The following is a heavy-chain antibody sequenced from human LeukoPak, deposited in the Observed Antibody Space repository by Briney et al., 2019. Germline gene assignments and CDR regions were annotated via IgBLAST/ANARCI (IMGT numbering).Heavy chain of an antibody. CDR1: GFTFRTCN. D-gene: IGHD2/OR15-2a*01. J-gene: IGHJ3*02. Sequence: GGSLRLSCVASGFTFRTCNMNWVRQAPGKRLEWVSYISSDSSTIFYADSVKGRFTISRDNSKNTLYLQMNSLRAEDTAVYYCAKELFPTYDAFDIWGQGTMVTVSS. V-gene: IGHV3-48*01. CDR2: ISSDSSTI. CDR3: AKELFPTYDAFDI.